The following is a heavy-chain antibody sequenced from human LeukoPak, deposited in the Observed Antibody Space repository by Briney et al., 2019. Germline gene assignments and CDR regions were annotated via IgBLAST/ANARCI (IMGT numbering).Heavy chain of an antibody. Sequence: GGSLRLSCAASGFSFNNAWMSWVRQVPGKGLEWVGRIKRKTDGGTIDYGAAVKGRFTISRDDSKNTLYLQMDSLKSEDTAVYYCTTYDYGDYYFFYGMDVWGQGTTVTVS. CDR2: IKRKTDGGTI. D-gene: IGHD4-17*01. J-gene: IGHJ6*02. V-gene: IGHV3-15*01. CDR3: TTYDYGDYYFFYGMDV. CDR1: GFSFNNAW.